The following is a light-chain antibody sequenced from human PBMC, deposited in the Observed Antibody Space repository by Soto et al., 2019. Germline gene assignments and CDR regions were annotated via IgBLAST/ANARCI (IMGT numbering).Light chain of an antibody. CDR1: SSDVGGYNY. CDR2: DVS. V-gene: IGLV2-14*03. CDR3: SSYTSSTTEV. J-gene: IGLJ1*01. Sequence: QSALTQPASVSGSPGQSITISCTGTSSDVGGYNYVSWYQHHPGKAPKLMICDVSSRPSGVSYRFSGSKSGNTASLTISGLQAEDEADYYCSSYTSSTTEVFGTGTKVTVL.